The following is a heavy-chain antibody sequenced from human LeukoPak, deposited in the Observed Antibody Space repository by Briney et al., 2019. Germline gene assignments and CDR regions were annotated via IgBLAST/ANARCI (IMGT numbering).Heavy chain of an antibody. CDR1: GGSISSSSYY. J-gene: IGHJ5*02. CDR3: ARALYCSSASCKNWFDP. V-gene: IGHV4-39*07. D-gene: IGHD2-2*01. Sequence: PSETLSLTCTVSGGSISSSSYYWGWIRQPPGKGLEWIGSIYYSGSTNYNPSLKSRVTISVDTSKNQFSLKLSSVTAADTAVYYCARALYCSSASCKNWFDPWGQGTLVTVSS. CDR2: IYYSGST.